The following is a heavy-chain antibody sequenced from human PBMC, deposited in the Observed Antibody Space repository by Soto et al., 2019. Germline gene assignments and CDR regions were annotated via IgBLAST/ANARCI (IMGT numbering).Heavy chain of an antibody. J-gene: IGHJ5*02. CDR2: TYDSGSA. Sequence: QAHMQESGPGLVRPSQTLSLICTVSGASISSSRYHLSWIRQPPGKGLEWIGHTYDSGSADYDPSLTGRGTISGDPSKNKFSLMLRSVTAADTAVYYCAGYYVGIGGRGPWGQGALVTVAS. CDR1: GASISSSRYH. CDR3: AGYYVGIGGRGP. D-gene: IGHD3-10*02. V-gene: IGHV4-30-4*01.